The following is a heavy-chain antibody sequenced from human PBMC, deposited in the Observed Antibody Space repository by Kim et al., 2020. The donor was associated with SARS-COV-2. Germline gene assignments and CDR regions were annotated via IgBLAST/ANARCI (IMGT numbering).Heavy chain of an antibody. V-gene: IGHV3-7*01. J-gene: IGHJ6*02. CDR2: IKQDGSEK. CDR3: ARAGWEAARPVYYYGMDV. D-gene: IGHD6-6*01. CDR1: GFTFSSYW. Sequence: GGSLRLSCAASGFTFSSYWMSWVRQAPGKGLEWVANIKQDGSEKYYVDSVKGRFTISRDNAKNSLYLQINSLRAEDTAVYYCARAGWEAARPVYYYGMDVWGQGTTVTVSS.